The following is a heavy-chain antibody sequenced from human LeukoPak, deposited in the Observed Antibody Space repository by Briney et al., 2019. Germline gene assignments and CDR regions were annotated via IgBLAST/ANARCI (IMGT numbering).Heavy chain of an antibody. V-gene: IGHV3-30*04. CDR2: ISYDETNK. CDR3: ARGHYNDFWSGQGYDY. J-gene: IGHJ4*02. CDR1: GFTFSSYA. Sequence: HPGGSLRLSCAASGFTFSSYAMHWVRQAPGKGLEWVAVISYDETNKFYADSVKGRFTISRDNSKNNLILQMNSLRPEDTAVYYCARGHYNDFWSGQGYDYWGQGTLVTVSS. D-gene: IGHD3-3*01.